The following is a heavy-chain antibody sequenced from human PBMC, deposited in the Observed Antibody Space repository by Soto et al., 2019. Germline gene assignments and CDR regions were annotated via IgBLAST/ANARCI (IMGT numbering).Heavy chain of an antibody. D-gene: IGHD3-3*01. CDR1: GGSFSNYY. J-gene: IGHJ2*01. Sequence: SETLSLTCAIYGGSFSNYYWNWIRQPPGKGLEWMGKISHNGSTNYSPSPKSRLTISVDTSKNQFSLKLISVTAADTAVYYCAREKSVVFGMAHPYWYFDLWGRGTLVTVSS. CDR3: AREKSVVFGMAHPYWYFDL. CDR2: ISHNGST. V-gene: IGHV4-34*01.